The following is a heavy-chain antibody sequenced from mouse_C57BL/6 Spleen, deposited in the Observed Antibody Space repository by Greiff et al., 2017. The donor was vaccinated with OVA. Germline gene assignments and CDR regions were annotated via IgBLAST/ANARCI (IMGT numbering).Heavy chain of an antibody. J-gene: IGHJ4*01. V-gene: IGHV5-4*01. CDR2: ISDGGSYT. CDR3: ARDRGNRGAMDY. Sequence: EVQLVESGGGLVKPGGSLKLSCAASGFTFSSYAMSWVRQTPEKRLEWVATISDGGSYTYYPDNVKGRFTISRDNAKNNLYLQMSHLKSEDTAMDYCARDRGNRGAMDYWGQGTSVTVSS. D-gene: IGHD2-1*01. CDR1: GFTFSSYA.